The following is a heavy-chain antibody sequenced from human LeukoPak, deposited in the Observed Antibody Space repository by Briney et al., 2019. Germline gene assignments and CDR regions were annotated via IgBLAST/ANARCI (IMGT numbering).Heavy chain of an antibody. V-gene: IGHV3-30*01. CDR2: ISYDGSNK. CDR3: ARWRIAARDGWFDP. D-gene: IGHD6-13*01. J-gene: IGHJ5*02. Sequence: GRSLRLSCAASGFTFSSYAMHWVRQAPGKGLEWVAVISYDGSNKYYADSVKGRFTISRDNSKNTLYLQMNSLRAEDTAVYYCARWRIAARDGWFDPWGQGTLVTVSS. CDR1: GFTFSSYA.